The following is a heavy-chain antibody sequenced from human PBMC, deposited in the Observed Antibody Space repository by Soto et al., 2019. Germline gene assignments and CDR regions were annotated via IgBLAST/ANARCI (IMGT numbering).Heavy chain of an antibody. CDR3: AQTLGSAVAGPGRFDL. CDR1: GGTFSRYA. CDR2: ITPMFGTA. J-gene: IGHJ2*01. Sequence: QVQLVQSGAEVKKPGSSVKVSCKASGGTFSRYAISWVRQAPGQGLEWMGGITPMFGTANYAQKFQGRVTITADESTSTVHMELRRLRSEDTAVYYCAQTLGSAVAGPGRFDLWGRGTLVIGSS. D-gene: IGHD6-19*01. V-gene: IGHV1-69*12.